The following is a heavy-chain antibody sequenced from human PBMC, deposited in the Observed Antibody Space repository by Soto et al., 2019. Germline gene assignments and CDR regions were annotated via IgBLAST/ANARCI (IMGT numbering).Heavy chain of an antibody. CDR1: GLTLNSFA. CDR3: ARRLTRTVSALGY. CDR2: ISEDGGNK. Sequence: QVHLVESGGGVVQAGRSLRLSCTASGLTLNSFAIHWVRQAPGKGLEWVSVISEDGGNKYFAESVRGRFLISRDNSKNTVYLQMNILRLEDTAVYFWARRLTRTVSALGYWGQGTLVSVSS. J-gene: IGHJ4*02. V-gene: IGHV3-30-3*01. D-gene: IGHD6-19*01.